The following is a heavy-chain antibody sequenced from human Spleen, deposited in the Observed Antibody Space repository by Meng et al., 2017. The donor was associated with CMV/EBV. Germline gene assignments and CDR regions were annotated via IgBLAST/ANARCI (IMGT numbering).Heavy chain of an antibody. CDR2: INHSGNT. Sequence: LTCAVYGGSFSGYYWSWIRQPPGKGLEWIGEINHSGNTNYNPSLKSRVTTSVDTSKNLFSLKLTSVTAADTAVYYCARGPNYGAAERWGQGTLVTVSS. CDR1: GGSFSGYY. V-gene: IGHV4-34*01. D-gene: IGHD4/OR15-4a*01. CDR3: ARGPNYGAAER. J-gene: IGHJ4*02.